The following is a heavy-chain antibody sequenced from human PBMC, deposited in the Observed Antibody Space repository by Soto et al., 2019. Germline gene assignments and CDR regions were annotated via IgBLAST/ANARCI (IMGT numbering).Heavy chain of an antibody. CDR1: GFTVSSNY. V-gene: IGHV3-66*01. D-gene: IGHD4-17*01. Sequence: GGSLRLSCAASGFTVSSNYMSWVRQAPGKGLEWVSVIYSGGSTYYADSVKGRFTISRDNSKNTLYLQMNSLRAEDTAVYYCARDKASRMTTVTTDVRYFDYWGQGTLVTVSS. CDR2: IYSGGST. CDR3: ARDKASRMTTVTTDVRYFDY. J-gene: IGHJ4*02.